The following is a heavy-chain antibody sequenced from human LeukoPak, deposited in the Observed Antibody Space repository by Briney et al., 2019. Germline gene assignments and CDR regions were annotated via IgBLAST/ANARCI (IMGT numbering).Heavy chain of an antibody. D-gene: IGHD1-1*01. J-gene: IGHJ4*02. Sequence: SETLSLTCTVSGGSISSYYWSWLRQPPGKGLEWIGYIYYSGSTNYNPSLKSRVTISVDTSKNQFSLKLSSVTAADTAVYYCAREGVYGIIDYWGQGTLVTVPS. CDR2: IYYSGST. CDR3: AREGVYGIIDY. V-gene: IGHV4-59*01. CDR1: GGSISSYY.